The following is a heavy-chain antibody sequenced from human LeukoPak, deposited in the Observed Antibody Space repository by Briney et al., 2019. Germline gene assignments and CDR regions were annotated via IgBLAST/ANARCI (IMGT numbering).Heavy chain of an antibody. CDR3: ARGTAEGYTYGRYYFDY. CDR1: GYTFTSYG. V-gene: IGHV1-18*01. J-gene: IGHJ4*02. CDR2: ISAYNGNT. D-gene: IGHD5-18*01. Sequence: ASVKVSCKASGYTFTSYGISWVRQAPGQGLEWMGWISAYNGNTNYAQKLQGRVTMTTDTSISTAYMELRRLRSDDTAAYYCARGTAEGYTYGRYYFDYWGQGTLVTVSS.